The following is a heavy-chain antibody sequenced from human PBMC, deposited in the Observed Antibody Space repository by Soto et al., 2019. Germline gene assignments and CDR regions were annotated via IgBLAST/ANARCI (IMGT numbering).Heavy chain of an antibody. CDR1: GYTFTNYG. Sequence: QVPLLQSGAEVKKPGASVKVSCKASGYTFTNYGITWVRQAPGQGLECMGWISAYNGDTHYTQRLQGRVTMTTATTTSTAYMELRGLRSDDTAVYYCARVRPLVGYFYDHRDVWGKGTKVTVSS. V-gene: IGHV1-18*01. D-gene: IGHD6-6*01. J-gene: IGHJ6*03. CDR2: ISAYNGDT. CDR3: ARVRPLVGYFYDHRDV.